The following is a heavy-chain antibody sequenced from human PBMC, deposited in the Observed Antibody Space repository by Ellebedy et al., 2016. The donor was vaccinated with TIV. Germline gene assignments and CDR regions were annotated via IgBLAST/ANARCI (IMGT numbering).Heavy chain of an antibody. Sequence: GESLKISCAASGFSFRSYWMSWVRQAPGKGLEWVANIYQDGGVQYYVDSVKGRFTISRDNAYNSLFLQMNSLRAEDTAVYYCARRGSYGDYAVQINSWFDTWGRGTLVAVSS. CDR1: GFSFRSYW. J-gene: IGHJ5*02. CDR2: IYQDGGVQ. V-gene: IGHV3-7*01. CDR3: ARRGSYGDYAVQINSWFDT. D-gene: IGHD4-17*01.